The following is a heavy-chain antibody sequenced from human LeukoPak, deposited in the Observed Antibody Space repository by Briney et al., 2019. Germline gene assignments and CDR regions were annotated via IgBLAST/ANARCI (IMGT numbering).Heavy chain of an antibody. J-gene: IGHJ4*02. Sequence: GGSLRLSCAASGFTFSSYSMNWVRQAPGKGLEWVSYISSSGSTIYYADSVKGRFTISRDNAKNSLYLQMNSLRAEDTAVYYCAKAPVTTCRGAFCYPFDYWGLGTLVTVSS. D-gene: IGHD2-15*01. CDR3: AKAPVTTCRGAFCYPFDY. CDR1: GFTFSSYS. CDR2: ISSSGSTI. V-gene: IGHV3-48*04.